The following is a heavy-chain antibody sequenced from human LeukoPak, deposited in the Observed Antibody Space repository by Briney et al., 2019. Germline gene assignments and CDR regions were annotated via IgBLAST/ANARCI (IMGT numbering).Heavy chain of an antibody. CDR2: ISGSGGNT. J-gene: IGHJ4*02. CDR3: AKEGGRSGESLDY. CDR1: GFTFSSYS. Sequence: GGSLRLSCAASGFTFSSYSMSWVRQAPGKVLEGVSAISGSGGNTYYADSVKGRFNISRDNSKNTLYLQMNSLRAEDTAVYYCAKEGGRSGESLDYWGQGTLVTVSS. V-gene: IGHV3-23*01. D-gene: IGHD3-10*01.